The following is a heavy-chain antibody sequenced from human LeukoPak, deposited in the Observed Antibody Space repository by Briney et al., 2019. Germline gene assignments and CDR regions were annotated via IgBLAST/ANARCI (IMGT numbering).Heavy chain of an antibody. CDR1: GGSFSGYY. D-gene: IGHD6-13*01. J-gene: IGHJ5*02. CDR2: INHSGST. CDR3: ARVYSSSWQRGWFDP. Sequence: PSETLSLTCAVYGGSFSGYYWSWIRQPPGKGLEWIGEINHSGSTNYNPSLKSRVTISVDTSKNQFSLKLSSVTAADTAVYYCARVYSSSWQRGWFDPWGQGTLFTVSS. V-gene: IGHV4-34*01.